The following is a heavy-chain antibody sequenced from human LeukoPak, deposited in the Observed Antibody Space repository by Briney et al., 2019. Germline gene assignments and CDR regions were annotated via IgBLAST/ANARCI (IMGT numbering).Heavy chain of an antibody. CDR3: ARMSSLDAFDI. CDR1: GGSIGSSSYY. J-gene: IGHJ3*02. V-gene: IGHV4-39*07. D-gene: IGHD3-10*01. Sequence: PSETLSLTCTVSGGSIGSSSYYWGWIRQTPGKGLEWIGIIYYSGTTYYNPSVKSRVTISIDTSKNQFSLKLSSVTAADTAVYYCARMSSLDAFDIWGQGTMVTVSS. CDR2: IYYSGTT.